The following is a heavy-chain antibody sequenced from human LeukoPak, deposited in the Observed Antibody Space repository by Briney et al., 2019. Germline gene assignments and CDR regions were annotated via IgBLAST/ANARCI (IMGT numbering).Heavy chain of an antibody. CDR2: ITSSSDYI. CDR3: AKDKIPQYYYYYYMDV. V-gene: IGHV3-21*04. J-gene: IGHJ6*03. Sequence: PGGSLRLSCAGSGFSFSHYAINWVRQAPGKGLEWVSSITSSSDYIYYADSVKGRFTISRDNAKNSLYLQMNSLRAEDTALYYCAKDKIPQYYYYYYMDVWGKGTTVTISS. D-gene: IGHD2-2*02. CDR1: GFSFSHYA.